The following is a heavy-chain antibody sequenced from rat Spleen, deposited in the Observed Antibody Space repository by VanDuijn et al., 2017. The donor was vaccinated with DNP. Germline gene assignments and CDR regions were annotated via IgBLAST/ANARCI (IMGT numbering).Heavy chain of an antibody. CDR1: GFTFSSYW. J-gene: IGHJ2*01. V-gene: IGHV5-27*01. Sequence: EVQLVESGGGLVQPGRSLKLSCAASGFTFSSYWMSWVRQAPTTGLEWVASINPDGGSTYYRDSVKGRFTISRDNAKSTLYLQMDSLRSEDTATYYCTTRDYYYFDYWGQGVMVTVSS. CDR3: TTRDYYYFDY. CDR2: INPDGGST. D-gene: IGHD1-1*01.